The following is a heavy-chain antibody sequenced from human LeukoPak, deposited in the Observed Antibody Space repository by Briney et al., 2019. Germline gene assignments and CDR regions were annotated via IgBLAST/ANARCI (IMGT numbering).Heavy chain of an antibody. CDR1: GFTFSNYG. V-gene: IGHV3-33*01. CDR3: ARELGYYFDY. Sequence: GGSLRLSCAASGFTFSNYGMHWVRQAPGKGLEWVAAIWYDGSNKYYADSVKGRFTISRDNSKNTLYLQMNSLRADDTAIYFCARELGYYFDYWGQGTLVTVSS. D-gene: IGHD3-16*01. CDR2: IWYDGSNK. J-gene: IGHJ4*02.